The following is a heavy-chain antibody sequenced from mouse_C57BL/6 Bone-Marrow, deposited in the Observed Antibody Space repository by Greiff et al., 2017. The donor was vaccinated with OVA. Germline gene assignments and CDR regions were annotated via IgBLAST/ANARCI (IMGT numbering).Heavy chain of an antibody. J-gene: IGHJ1*03. CDR2: ISDGGSYT. CDR1: GFTFSSYA. Sequence: EVKLVESGGGLVKPGGSLKLSCAASGFTFSSYAMSWVRQTPEKRLEWVATISDGGSYTYYPDNVKGRFTISRDNAKNNLYLQMSHLKSEDTAMYYCAREGNYYGSSYEYFDVWGTGTTVTVSS. V-gene: IGHV5-4*01. D-gene: IGHD1-1*01. CDR3: AREGNYYGSSYEYFDV.